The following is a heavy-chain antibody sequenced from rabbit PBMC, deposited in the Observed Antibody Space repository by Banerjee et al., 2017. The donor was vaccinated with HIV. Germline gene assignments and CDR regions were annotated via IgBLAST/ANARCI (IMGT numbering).Heavy chain of an antibody. Sequence: QEQLEESGGDLVKPEGSLTLTCTASGFSFSNKYVMCWVRQAPGKGLEWIGTIYGGSSNDTYYASWAKGRFTISKTSSTTVTLQMTSLTAADTATYFCARDGSGWGANFNLWGPGTLVTVS. CDR1: GFSFSNKYV. V-gene: IGHV1S45*01. CDR2: IYGGSSNDT. D-gene: IGHD4-1*01. CDR3: ARDGSGWGANFNL. J-gene: IGHJ4*01.